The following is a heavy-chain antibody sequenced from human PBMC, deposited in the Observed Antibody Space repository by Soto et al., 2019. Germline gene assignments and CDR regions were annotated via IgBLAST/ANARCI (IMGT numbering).Heavy chain of an antibody. D-gene: IGHD3-22*01. CDR1: GGSISNGNW. CDR3: ASRDYYDSTGYFYV. J-gene: IGHJ4*02. Sequence: PSATLSLTCAVSGGSISNGNWWRWVRQPPGKGLEWIGEVYYRGTTNYNPSLKSRVTMSVDKSKNQFSLTLSSVTAADTAMFYCASRDYYDSTGYFYVWGQGTLLTVSS. CDR2: VYYRGTT. V-gene: IGHV4-4*02.